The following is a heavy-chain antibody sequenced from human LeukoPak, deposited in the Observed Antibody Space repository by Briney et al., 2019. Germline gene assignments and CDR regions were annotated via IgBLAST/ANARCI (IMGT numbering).Heavy chain of an antibody. CDR1: GYTFTSYG. CDR3: AKTYYYDSSGLNAFDI. CDR2: ISAYNGNT. Sequence: ASVKVSCKASGYTFTSYGISWVRQAPGQGLEWMGWISAYNGNTNYAQKLQGRVTMTTDTSTSTAYMELRSLRSDDTAVYYCAKTYYYDSSGLNAFDIWGQGTMGTVSS. V-gene: IGHV1-18*01. D-gene: IGHD3-22*01. J-gene: IGHJ3*02.